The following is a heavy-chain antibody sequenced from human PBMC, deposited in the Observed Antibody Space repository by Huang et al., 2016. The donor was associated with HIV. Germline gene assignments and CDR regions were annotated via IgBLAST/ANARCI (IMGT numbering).Heavy chain of an antibody. CDR1: GFTFSSYS. Sequence: QVHLVESGGGVVQPGRSLRLSCAASGFTFSSYSMHWVRQATGKGLEWVAVISYDGSNRYYADSVKGRFTISRDNAKNALYLQMNSLRAEDTALYYCARASTFGGSYYFDYWGQGTLVTVSS. CDR2: ISYDGSNR. J-gene: IGHJ4*02. CDR3: ARASTFGGSYYFDY. D-gene: IGHD2-15*01. V-gene: IGHV3-30-3*01.